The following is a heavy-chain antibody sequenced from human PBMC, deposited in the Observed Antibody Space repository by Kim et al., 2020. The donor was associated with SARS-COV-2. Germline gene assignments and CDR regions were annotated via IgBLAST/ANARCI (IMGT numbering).Heavy chain of an antibody. CDR2: IYYSGST. CDR1: GGSISRYC. D-gene: IGHD5-12*01. V-gene: IGHV4-59*08. J-gene: IGHJ4*02. Sequence: SETLSLTCTVSGGSISRYCWSWIRQPPGRGLEWIGYIYYSGSTNYNPSLKSRVTISVDTSKNQFSLKLSSVTAADTAVFYCARHKDGYNLDYFDYWGQGT. CDR3: ARHKDGYNLDYFDY.